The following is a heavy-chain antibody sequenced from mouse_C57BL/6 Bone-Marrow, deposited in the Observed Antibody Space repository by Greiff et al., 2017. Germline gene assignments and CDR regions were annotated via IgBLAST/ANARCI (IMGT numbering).Heavy chain of an antibody. Sequence: VQLQQSGPELVKPGASVKMSCKASGYTFTDYNMHWVKQSHGKSLEWIGYINPNNGGTSYNQKFKGKAPLTVNKSSSTAYMALRSLTSEDAAVYYCARWVIYYGEGWCAYWGRGSLVTVSA. J-gene: IGHJ3*01. V-gene: IGHV1-22*01. CDR3: ARWVIYYGEGWCAY. CDR1: GYTFTDYN. D-gene: IGHD2-1*01. CDR2: INPNNGGT.